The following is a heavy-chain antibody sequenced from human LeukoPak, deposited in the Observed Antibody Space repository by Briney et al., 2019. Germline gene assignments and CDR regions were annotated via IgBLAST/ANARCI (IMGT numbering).Heavy chain of an antibody. CDR3: AALVGPTKAIDY. CDR2: IFCSGSTTYS. D-gene: IGHD1-26*01. CDR1: RGSINSYY. V-gene: IGHV4-59*01. J-gene: IGHJ4*02. Sequence: SETLSLTCTVSRGSINSYYCSWIRQPPGKGLEWIGYIFCSGSTTYSKYNPSLKSRVTISVDTSKNQFSLRLTSVTAADTAVYYCAALVGPTKAIDYWGQGTLVTVSS.